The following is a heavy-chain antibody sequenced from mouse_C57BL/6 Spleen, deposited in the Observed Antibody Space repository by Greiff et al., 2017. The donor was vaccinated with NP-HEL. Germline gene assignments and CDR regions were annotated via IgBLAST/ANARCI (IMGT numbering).Heavy chain of an antibody. CDR1: GYAFTNYL. D-gene: IGHD2-5*01. CDR2: INPGSGGT. V-gene: IGHV1-54*01. J-gene: IGHJ3*01. Sequence: VQLQQSGAELVRPGTSVKVSCKASGYAFTNYLIEWVKQRPGQGLEWIGVINPGSGGTNYNEKFKGKATLTAEKSSSTAYMQLSSLTSEDSAVYFCARSPYSNYGGFAYWGQGTLFTVSA. CDR3: ARSPYSNYGGFAY.